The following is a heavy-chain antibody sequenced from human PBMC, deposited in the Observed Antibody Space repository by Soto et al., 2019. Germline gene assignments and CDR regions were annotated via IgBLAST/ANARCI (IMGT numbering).Heavy chain of an antibody. CDR1: GFSLSTSGVA. Sequence: QITLKESGPMVVKPTQTLTLTCTFSGFSLSTSGVAVGWIRQPPGKALEWLALIYWDDGKRYSPSLKSRLIINKDSSKDQVFLTVNNMDPADTATYYCIKRPGHRNYFFDYWGQGILVTVSS. J-gene: IGHJ4*02. D-gene: IGHD3-16*02. CDR2: IYWDDGK. CDR3: IKRPGHRNYFFDY. V-gene: IGHV2-5*02.